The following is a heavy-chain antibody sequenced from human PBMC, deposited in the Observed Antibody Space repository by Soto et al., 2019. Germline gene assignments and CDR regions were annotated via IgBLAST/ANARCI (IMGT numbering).Heavy chain of an antibody. CDR2: IYCSGST. Sequence: SETLSLTCTVSGGSISSYYWSWIRQPPGKGLEWIGYIYCSGSTNYNPSLKSRVTISVDTSKNQFSLKLSSVTAADTAVYYCARHVRGITIFGVVISPPDYYYYMDVWGKGTTVTVSS. D-gene: IGHD3-3*01. CDR1: GGSISSYY. J-gene: IGHJ6*03. V-gene: IGHV4-59*08. CDR3: ARHVRGITIFGVVISPPDYYYYMDV.